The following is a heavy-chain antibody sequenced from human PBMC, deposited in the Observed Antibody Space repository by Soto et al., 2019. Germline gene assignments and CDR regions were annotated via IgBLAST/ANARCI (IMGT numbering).Heavy chain of an antibody. CDR1: GFTFSSYW. Sequence: EVQLVESGGGLVQPGGSLRLSCGASGFTFSSYWMSWVRQAPGKGLEWVANIKQDGSEQYYVDSVKGRFTISRDNAKYSLYLQMNSLRAEDTAVYYCARGYGDLYWGQGTLVTVSS. CDR3: ARGYGDLY. V-gene: IGHV3-7*05. CDR2: IKQDGSEQ. D-gene: IGHD2-21*02. J-gene: IGHJ4*02.